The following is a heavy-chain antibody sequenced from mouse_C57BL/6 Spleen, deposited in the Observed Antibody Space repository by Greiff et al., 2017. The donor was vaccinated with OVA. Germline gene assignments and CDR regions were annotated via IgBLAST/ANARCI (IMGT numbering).Heavy chain of an antibody. D-gene: IGHD2-4*01. J-gene: IGHJ3*01. CDR3: ARDYDSAWCAY. Sequence: VQLQQSGAELARPGASVKMSCKASGYTFTSYTMHWVKQRPGQGLEWIGYINPSSGYTKYNQKFKDKATLTADKSSSTAYMQLSSLTSEDSAVYYGARDYDSAWCAYGGQGTLVTVSA. CDR2: INPSSGYT. V-gene: IGHV1-4*01. CDR1: GYTFTSYT.